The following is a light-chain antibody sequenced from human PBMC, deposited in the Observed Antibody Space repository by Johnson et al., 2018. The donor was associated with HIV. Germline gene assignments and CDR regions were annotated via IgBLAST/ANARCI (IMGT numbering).Light chain of an antibody. CDR2: DNN. CDR3: GTWDSSLSAGV. CDR1: SSNIGNNY. Sequence: QSVLTQPPSVSAAPGQKVTISCSGSSSNIGNNYVSWYQQLPGTAPKVLIYDNNKRPSGIPDRFSGSKSGTSATLGITGLQTGAEADYYCGTWDSSLSAGVFGTGTKVTVL. V-gene: IGLV1-51*01. J-gene: IGLJ1*01.